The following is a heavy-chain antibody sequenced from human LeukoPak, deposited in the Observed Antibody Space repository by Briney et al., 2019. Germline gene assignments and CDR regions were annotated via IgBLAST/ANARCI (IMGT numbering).Heavy chain of an antibody. CDR1: GYTFTSYG. Sequence: ASVKVSCKASGYTFTSYGVSWVRQAPGQGLEWMGWISAYNGNTNYAQKLQGRVTMTTDTSTSTAYMELRSLRSDDTAVYYCARVGGIHYDFWNPAANWFDPWGQGTLVTVSS. J-gene: IGHJ5*02. CDR2: ISAYNGNT. V-gene: IGHV1-18*01. D-gene: IGHD3-3*01. CDR3: ARVGGIHYDFWNPAANWFDP.